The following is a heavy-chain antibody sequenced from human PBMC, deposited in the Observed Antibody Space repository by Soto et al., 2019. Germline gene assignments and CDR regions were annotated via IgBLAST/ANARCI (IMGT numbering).Heavy chain of an antibody. D-gene: IGHD5-12*01. CDR2: IKQDGSEK. Sequence: DVQLAESGGGLVQPGGSLRLSCAASGFTFSSFWMSWVRQAPGKGLEWVASIKQDGSEKFYVDSVKGRFTISRDNDKNSLFLQMNSLRAEDTAVYYCARDLIWSVVHTIDADHWGQGTLVTVSS. V-gene: IGHV3-7*01. CDR3: ARDLIWSVVHTIDADH. CDR1: GFTFSSFW. J-gene: IGHJ4*02.